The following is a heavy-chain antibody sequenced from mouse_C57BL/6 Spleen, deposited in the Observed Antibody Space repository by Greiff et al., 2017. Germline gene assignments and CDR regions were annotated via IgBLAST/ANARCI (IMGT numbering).Heavy chain of an antibody. Sequence: VQLQQSGPELVKPGASVKISCKASGYAFSSSWMNWVKQRPGKGLEWIGRIYPGDGDTNYNGKFKGKATLTADKSSSTAYMQLSSLTTEDSAVYCGARGEGSTMVTTDFEDWGQGTTRTVYS. CDR2: IYPGDGDT. D-gene: IGHD2-2*01. CDR3: ARGEGSTMVTTDFED. CDR1: GYAFSSSW. J-gene: IGHJ2*01. V-gene: IGHV1-82*01.